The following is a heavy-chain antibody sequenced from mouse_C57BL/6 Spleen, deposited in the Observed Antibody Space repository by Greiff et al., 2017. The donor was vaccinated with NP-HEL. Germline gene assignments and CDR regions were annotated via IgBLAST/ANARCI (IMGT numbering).Heavy chain of an antibody. J-gene: IGHJ1*03. Sequence: DVMLVESGGGLVQPGGSLSLSCAASGFTFTDYYMSWVRQPPGKALEWLGFIRNKANGYTTEYSASVKGRFTISRDNSQSILYLQMNALRAEDSATYYCARSHYYGSSYHWYFDVWGTGTTVTVSS. V-gene: IGHV7-3*01. D-gene: IGHD1-1*01. CDR2: IRNKANGYTT. CDR3: ARSHYYGSSYHWYFDV. CDR1: GFTFTDYY.